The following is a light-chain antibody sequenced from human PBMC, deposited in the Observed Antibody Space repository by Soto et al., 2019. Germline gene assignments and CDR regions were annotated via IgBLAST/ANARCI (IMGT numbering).Light chain of an antibody. Sequence: DIVMTQSPATLSVSPGERATLSCRASLTVSTNLAWYQQKPGQAPRLLIYYASTRATGIPARFSGSGSVKEFTLTISSVQSEDSAVYYCQQYDSSPYTFGQGTKLEIK. CDR2: YAS. V-gene: IGKV3-15*01. CDR1: LTVSTN. J-gene: IGKJ2*01. CDR3: QQYDSSPYT.